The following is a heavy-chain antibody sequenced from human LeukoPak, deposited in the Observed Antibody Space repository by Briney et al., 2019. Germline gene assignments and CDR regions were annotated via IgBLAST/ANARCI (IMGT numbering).Heavy chain of an antibody. J-gene: IGHJ6*02. Sequence: SGGSLRLSCAASGFTFSGYYMSWIRQAPGKGLEWVSYIGTSSSYTNYADSVKGRFTISRDNAKNSLYLQMNSLRAEDTAVYYCARGHWGMDVWGQGTTVTVSS. V-gene: IGHV3-11*05. CDR1: GFTFSGYY. CDR2: IGTSSSYT. CDR3: ARGHWGMDV.